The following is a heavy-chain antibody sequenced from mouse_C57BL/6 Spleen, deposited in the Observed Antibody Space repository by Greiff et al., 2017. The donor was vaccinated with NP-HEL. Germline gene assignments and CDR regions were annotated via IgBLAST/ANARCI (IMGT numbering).Heavy chain of an antibody. CDR3: APIYYDYDGAMDY. CDR2: IDPANGNT. CDR1: GFNIKNTY. V-gene: IGHV14-3*01. J-gene: IGHJ4*01. Sequence: VHVKQSVAELVRPGASVKLSCTASGFNIKNTYMHWVKQRPEQGLEWIGRIDPANGNTKYAPKFQGKATITADTSSNTAYLQLSSLTSEDTAIYYCAPIYYDYDGAMDYWGQGTSVTVSS. D-gene: IGHD2-4*01.